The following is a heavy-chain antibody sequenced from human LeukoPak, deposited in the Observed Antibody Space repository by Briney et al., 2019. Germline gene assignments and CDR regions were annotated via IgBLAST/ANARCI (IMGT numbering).Heavy chain of an antibody. Sequence: GGSLRLSCVASGFTFSSYGMHWVRQAPGKGLDWVTFIPYDGSNKFYADSVKGRFTISRDISKNTLYLQMNSLRAEDTAVYYCAKAAMVNYYYYMDVWGKGTTVTVSS. J-gene: IGHJ6*03. CDR3: AKAAMVNYYYYMDV. CDR1: GFTFSSYG. V-gene: IGHV3-30*02. CDR2: IPYDGSNK. D-gene: IGHD5-18*01.